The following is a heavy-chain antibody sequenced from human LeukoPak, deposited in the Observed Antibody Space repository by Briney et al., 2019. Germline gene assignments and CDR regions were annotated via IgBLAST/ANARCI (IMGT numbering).Heavy chain of an antibody. J-gene: IGHJ5*02. D-gene: IGHD2-15*01. CDR1: GFTFGSYA. CDR3: ARMSLEFNWFDP. CDR2: ISGSGGST. Sequence: GGSLRLSCAASGFTFGSYAMSWVRQAPGRGLEWVSAISGSGGSTYHADSVKGRFTISRDSSRNTLSLQMSSLRVEDTAVYYCARMSLEFNWFDPWGQGTLVTVSS. V-gene: IGHV3-23*01.